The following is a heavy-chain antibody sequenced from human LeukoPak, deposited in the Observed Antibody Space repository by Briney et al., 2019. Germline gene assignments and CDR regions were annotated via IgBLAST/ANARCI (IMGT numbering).Heavy chain of an antibody. CDR3: ARMRYSSGWYEDYFDY. CDR2: INPSGGST. J-gene: IGHJ4*02. D-gene: IGHD6-19*01. CDR1: GYTFTSYY. V-gene: IGHV1-46*03. Sequence: GASVKVSCKASGYTFTSYYMHWVRQAPGQGLEWMGIINPSGGSTSYAQKFQGSVTMTRDTSTSTVYMELSSLRSEDTAVYYCARMRYSSGWYEDYFDYWGQGTLVTVSS.